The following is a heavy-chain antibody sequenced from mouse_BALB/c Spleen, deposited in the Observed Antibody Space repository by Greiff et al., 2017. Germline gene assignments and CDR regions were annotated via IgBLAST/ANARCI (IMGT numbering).Heavy chain of an antibody. V-gene: IGHV5-12-1*01. CDR1: GFAFSSYD. Sequence: EVQLVESGGGLVKPGGSLKLSCAASGFAFSSYDMSWVRQTPEKRLEWVAYISSGGGSTYYPDTVKGRFTISRDNAKNTLYLQMSSLKSEDTAMYYCARHGYYYGSSYFDYWGQGTTLTVSS. CDR3: ARHGYYYGSSYFDY. D-gene: IGHD1-1*01. J-gene: IGHJ2*01. CDR2: ISSGGGST.